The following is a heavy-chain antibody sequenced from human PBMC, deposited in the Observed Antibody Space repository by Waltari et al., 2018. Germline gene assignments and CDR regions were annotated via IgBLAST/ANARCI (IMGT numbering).Heavy chain of an antibody. J-gene: IGHJ4*02. CDR2: IYYNGST. CDR3: ARARRVQGVLYYFDY. D-gene: IGHD3-10*01. V-gene: IGHV4-59*01. CDR1: GGSISSYY. Sequence: QVQLQESGSGLVKPSETLSLTCTVSGGSISSYYWSWIRQPPGKGLEWIGYIYYNGSTNYNPSIKSRVTISVDTSKNQFSLKLSSVTAADTAVYYCARARRVQGVLYYFDYWGQGTLVTVSS.